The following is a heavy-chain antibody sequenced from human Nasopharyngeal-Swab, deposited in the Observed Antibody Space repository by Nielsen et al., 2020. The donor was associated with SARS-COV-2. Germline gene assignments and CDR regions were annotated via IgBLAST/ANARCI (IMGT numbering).Heavy chain of an antibody. Sequence: VRQAPGKGLKWVSGISAGGGSSFYADSVKGRFTISRDNSKNTRHLQMSSLRADDTAVYYCAKVERGAYYYMDVWGKGTTVTVSS. CDR3: AKVERGAYYYMDV. V-gene: IGHV3-23*01. J-gene: IGHJ6*03. D-gene: IGHD3-3*01. CDR2: ISAGGGSS.